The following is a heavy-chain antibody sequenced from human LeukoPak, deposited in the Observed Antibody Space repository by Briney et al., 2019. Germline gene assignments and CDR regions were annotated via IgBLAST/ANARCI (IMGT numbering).Heavy chain of an antibody. V-gene: IGHV1-69*05. CDR2: IIPIFGTA. D-gene: IGHD6-13*01. CDR1: GGTFSSYA. Sequence: GSSVKVSCKASGGTFSSYAISWVRQAPGQGLEWMGGIIPIFGTANYAQKFQGRVTITTDESTSTAYMELSSLRSEDTAVYYCATRPYSSSWYPHYYYYMDVWGKGTTVTVSS. J-gene: IGHJ6*03. CDR3: ATRPYSSSWYPHYYYYMDV.